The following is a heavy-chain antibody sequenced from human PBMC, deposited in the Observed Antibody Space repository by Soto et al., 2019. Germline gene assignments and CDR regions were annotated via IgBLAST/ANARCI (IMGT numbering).Heavy chain of an antibody. CDR1: CYPFTSSG. V-gene: IGHV1-18*01. CDR2: LSAYNGTT. CDR3: ARRMVNSSGWYGAFDI. Sequence: ASVKFSCRASCYPFTSSGISWVRQAPGQGHEWIGWLSAYNGTTNSSQKLKGTVTMTTDTSTSTAYIQLRSLRSDDTAVYYCARRMVNSSGWYGAFDIWGQGTMVTVSS. J-gene: IGHJ3*02. D-gene: IGHD6-19*01.